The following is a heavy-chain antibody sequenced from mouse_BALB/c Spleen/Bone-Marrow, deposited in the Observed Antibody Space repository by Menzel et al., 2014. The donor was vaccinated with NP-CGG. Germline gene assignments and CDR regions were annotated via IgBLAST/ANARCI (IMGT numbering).Heavy chain of an antibody. Sequence: VQLQQSGPELVKPGASVKVSCKASGHAFTSYNMYWVKQSHGKSLEWIGYIDPYNGGTNYYQKFKGKATLTVDKSSSTAYMHLNSLTSEDSAVYYCASYGNYGWFAYWGQGTLVTVSA. V-gene: IGHV1S135*01. CDR2: IDPYNGGT. CDR3: ASYGNYGWFAY. D-gene: IGHD2-1*01. J-gene: IGHJ3*01. CDR1: GHAFTSYN.